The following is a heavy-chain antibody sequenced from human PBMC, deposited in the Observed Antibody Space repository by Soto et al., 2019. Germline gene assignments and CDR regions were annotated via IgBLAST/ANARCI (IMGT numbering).Heavy chain of an antibody. D-gene: IGHD4-17*01. CDR2: IYYSGST. CDR1: GGSISSISSY. J-gene: IGHJ4*02. V-gene: IGHV4-61*05. Sequence: SETLSLTCTVSGGSISSISSYWGWIRQPPGKGLEWIGYIYYSGSTNYNPSLKSRVTISVDTSKNQFSLKLSSVTAADTAVYYCARRYGDCFDYWGQGTLVTVSS. CDR3: ARRYGDCFDY.